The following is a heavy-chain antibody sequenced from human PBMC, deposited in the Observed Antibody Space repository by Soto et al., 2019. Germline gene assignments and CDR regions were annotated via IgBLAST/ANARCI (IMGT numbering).Heavy chain of an antibody. Sequence: PGGSLRLSCVAPGVIFSGYGMHWVRQAPGKGLEWVAVIRFDGSNIYYADSVKGRFTISRDNSKNTLYLQMNSLRDEDTAVYYCASIFITGLHYYYYYGMDVWGQGTTVTVSS. CDR3: ASIFITGLHYYYYYGMDV. CDR1: GVIFSGYG. V-gene: IGHV3-33*01. J-gene: IGHJ6*02. D-gene: IGHD1-20*01. CDR2: IRFDGSNI.